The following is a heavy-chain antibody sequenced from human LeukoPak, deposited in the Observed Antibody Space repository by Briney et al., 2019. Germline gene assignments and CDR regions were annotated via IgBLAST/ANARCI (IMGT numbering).Heavy chain of an antibody. J-gene: IGHJ5*02. D-gene: IGHD6-25*01. CDR2: IYYSGST. Sequence: PSETLSLTCTVSGGSISSYYWSWIRQPPGKGLEWIAYIYYSGSTNYNPSFKSRVTLSLDTSKNQFSLKLSSVTAADTAVYYCARAPHSSGGTHFEPWGQGTLVTVSS. CDR3: ARAPHSSGGTHFEP. CDR1: GGSISSYY. V-gene: IGHV4-59*01.